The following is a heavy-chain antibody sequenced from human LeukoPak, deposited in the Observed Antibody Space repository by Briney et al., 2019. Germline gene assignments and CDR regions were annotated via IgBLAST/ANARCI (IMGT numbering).Heavy chain of an antibody. Sequence: GGSLRLSCAASGFTFSSYAMSWVRQAPGKGLEWVSSITGSGGGTHYADSVKGRFTISRDNFKNTLHLQMNSLRAEDTAVYYCAKDGVDWGSYFDYWGQGILVTVSS. CDR3: AKDGVDWGSYFDY. V-gene: IGHV3-23*01. CDR2: ITGSGGGT. J-gene: IGHJ4*02. CDR1: GFTFSSYA. D-gene: IGHD7-27*01.